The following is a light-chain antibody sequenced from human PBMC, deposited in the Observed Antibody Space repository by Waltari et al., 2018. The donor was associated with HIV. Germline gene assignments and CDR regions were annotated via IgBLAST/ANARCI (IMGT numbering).Light chain of an antibody. V-gene: IGLV2-8*01. CDR1: SSDVGGYNY. J-gene: IGLJ2*01. Sequence: QSALTQPPSASGSPGQSVTISCTGNSSDVGGYNYVSWYQQHQDKAPKRMIYEVSKRPSGVPDRFSGSKSGNTASLTVSGLQAEDEADYYCSSYAGSNVIFGGGTKLTVL. CDR2: EVS. CDR3: SSYAGSNVI.